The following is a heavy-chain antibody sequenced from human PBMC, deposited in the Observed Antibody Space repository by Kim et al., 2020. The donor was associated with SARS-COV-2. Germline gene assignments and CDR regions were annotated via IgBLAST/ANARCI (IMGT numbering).Heavy chain of an antibody. Sequence: GGSLRLSCAASGFTFSNAWISWVRQAPGKGPEWVGRIKSKTDGGTTDYAATVKGRFTISRDDSKNKLHLQMTSLKTEDTAFYYSTIGIVGAYYKVYYAMAVWGHETTGTLSS. J-gene: IGHJ6*01. CDR2: IKSKTDGGTT. CDR3: TIGIVGAYYKVYYAMAV. D-gene: IGHD1-26*01. V-gene: IGHV3-15*01. CDR1: GFTFSNAW.